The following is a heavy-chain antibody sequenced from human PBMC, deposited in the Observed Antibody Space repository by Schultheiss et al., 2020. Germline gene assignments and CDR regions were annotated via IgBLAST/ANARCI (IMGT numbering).Heavy chain of an antibody. D-gene: IGHD3-16*01. Sequence: KISCKASGGTFSSYAISWVRQAPGQGLEWMGGIIPIFGTANYAQKFQSRVTITADESTSTAYMELSSLRSEDTAVYYCAREGAEGYWGQGTLVTVSS. CDR3: AREGAEGY. CDR1: GGTFSSYA. V-gene: IGHV1-69*01. J-gene: IGHJ4*02. CDR2: IIPIFGTA.